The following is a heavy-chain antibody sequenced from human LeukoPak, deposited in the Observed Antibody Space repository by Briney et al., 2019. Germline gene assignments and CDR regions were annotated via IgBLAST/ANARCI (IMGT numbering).Heavy chain of an antibody. V-gene: IGHV4-4*07. CDR2: IYTSGST. J-gene: IGHJ6*03. Sequence: SETLSPTCTVSGGSISSYYWSWIRQPAGKGLEWIGRIYTSGSTNYNPSLKSRVTMSVDTSKNQFSLKLSSVTAADTAVYYCAREYYDFWSGYVNYYYYYMDVWGKGTTVTVSS. CDR1: GGSISSYY. CDR3: AREYYDFWSGYVNYYYYYMDV. D-gene: IGHD3-3*01.